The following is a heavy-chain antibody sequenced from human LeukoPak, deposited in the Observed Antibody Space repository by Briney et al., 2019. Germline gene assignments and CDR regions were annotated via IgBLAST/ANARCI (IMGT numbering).Heavy chain of an antibody. D-gene: IGHD4-17*01. CDR2: IRYDGSNK. J-gene: IGHJ4*02. CDR1: GFTSSSYG. V-gene: IGHV3-30*02. Sequence: GGSLRLSCAASGFTSSSYGMHCVRHAPGRGLEWVAFIRYDGSNKYYTESGKGRFTSSRDNSKITLYLQIKSLRAEDTAVYYCAKERNDYGDHDLDYWGQGTLVTVAS. CDR3: AKERNDYGDHDLDY.